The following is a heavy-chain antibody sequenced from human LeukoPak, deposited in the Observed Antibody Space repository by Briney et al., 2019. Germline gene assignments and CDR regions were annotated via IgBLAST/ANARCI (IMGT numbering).Heavy chain of an antibody. Sequence: SETLSLTCTVSGGSISSYYWSWIRQPPGKGLEWIGYIYYSGSTNYKSSLKSRVTISVDTSKNQFSLKLSSVTAADTAVYYCARETSQKGAHYMDVWGKGTTATISS. V-gene: IGHV4-59*01. CDR1: GGSISSYY. D-gene: IGHD3-16*01. CDR2: IYYSGST. CDR3: ARETSQKGAHYMDV. J-gene: IGHJ6*03.